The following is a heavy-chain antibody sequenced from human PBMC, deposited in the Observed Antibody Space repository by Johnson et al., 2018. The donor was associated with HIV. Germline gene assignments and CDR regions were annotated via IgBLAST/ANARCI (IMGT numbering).Heavy chain of an antibody. CDR3: AGGVAPGGHYDSSGYYGDSFDT. J-gene: IGHJ3*02. CDR1: GFIFSSYA. CDR2: ISYDGSNK. Sequence: QVQLVESGGGVVQSGRSLRLSCAASGFIFSSYAMHWVRQAPGKGLEWVAVISYDGSNKYYADSVKGRFTISRDNSKNTVYLQMKSLRAEDTAVYYCAGGVAPGGHYDSSGYYGDSFDTWGQGTMVTVSS. V-gene: IGHV3-30*04. D-gene: IGHD3-22*01.